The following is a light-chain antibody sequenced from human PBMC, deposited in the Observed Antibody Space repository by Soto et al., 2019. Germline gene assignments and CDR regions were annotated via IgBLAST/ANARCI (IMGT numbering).Light chain of an antibody. CDR3: HQYGRSPPWT. V-gene: IGKV3-20*01. CDR2: IAS. J-gene: IGKJ1*01. CDR1: QRFSTFF. Sequence: EIVLTQSPATLSLSPGERATLSCRATQRFSTFFLPWYQQKPGQAPRLLIYIASSSPTGIPDRFPGSGSGTDFTLTIISLEPADSAVYYCHQYGRSPPWTFGQGTKVEVK.